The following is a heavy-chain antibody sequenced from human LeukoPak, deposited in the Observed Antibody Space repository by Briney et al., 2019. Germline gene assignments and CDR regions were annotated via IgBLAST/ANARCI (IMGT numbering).Heavy chain of an antibody. D-gene: IGHD3-3*01. Sequence: ASVTVSCKASVYTFTSYYMHWVRQAPGQGLEWMGIINPSDGSTSYAQKFQGRVTMTRDTSTSTVYMELSSLRSEDTAVYYCAREESDYNFWSGGDFWGQGTLVTVSS. CDR2: INPSDGST. V-gene: IGHV1-46*01. CDR3: AREESDYNFWSGGDF. CDR1: VYTFTSYY. J-gene: IGHJ4*02.